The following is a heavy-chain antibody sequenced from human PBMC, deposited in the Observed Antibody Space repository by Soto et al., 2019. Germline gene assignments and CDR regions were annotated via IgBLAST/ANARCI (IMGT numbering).Heavy chain of an antibody. D-gene: IGHD3-10*01. Sequence: AASVKVSCKASDYTFTSYGISWVRQAPGQGLEWMGWISAYNGNTNYEQKLQGRVTMTTDTSTSTAYMELRSLRSDDTAVYYCARVPPNTMIRGDPYFDFWGQGTLVTVSS. CDR3: ARVPPNTMIRGDPYFDF. V-gene: IGHV1-18*01. CDR2: ISAYNGNT. CDR1: DYTFTSYG. J-gene: IGHJ4*02.